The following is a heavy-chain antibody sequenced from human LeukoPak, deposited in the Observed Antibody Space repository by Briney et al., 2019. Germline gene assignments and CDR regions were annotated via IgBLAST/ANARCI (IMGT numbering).Heavy chain of an antibody. CDR3: ARTTMIVVANWFDP. V-gene: IGHV3-23*01. CDR2: ISGSDGST. CDR1: GFTFSSSA. Sequence: LGGSLRLSCAASGFTFSSSAMTWVRQAPGKGLEWVSAISGSDGSTYYADSVKGRFTISRDNSKTTLYLQMNSLRAEDTAVYYCARTTMIVVANWFDPWGQGTLVTVSS. D-gene: IGHD3-22*01. J-gene: IGHJ5*02.